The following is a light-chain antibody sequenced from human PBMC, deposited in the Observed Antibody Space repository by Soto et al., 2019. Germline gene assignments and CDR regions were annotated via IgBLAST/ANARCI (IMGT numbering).Light chain of an antibody. CDR2: GAS. Sequence: EIAITQAPSTRSVSHGARASLSCRASHSVSSKLAWYQQKPGQAPRLLIYGASTRATGIAARFSGSGSGTDFTPTISRLEPEAFAVYYCQQYGSSGTFGQGTKVDIK. CDR3: QQYGSSGT. CDR1: HSVSSK. J-gene: IGKJ1*01. V-gene: IGKV3-15*01.